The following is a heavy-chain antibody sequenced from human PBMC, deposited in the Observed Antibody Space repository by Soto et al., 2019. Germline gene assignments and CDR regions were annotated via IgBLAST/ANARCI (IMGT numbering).Heavy chain of an antibody. Sequence: AGSLRLSCAPSGFTFSSYWMSWVRQAPGKGLEWVANIKQDGSEKYYVDSVKGRFTISRDNAKNSLYLQMNSLRAEDTAVYYCARVSLWFGELGNYYFDYWGQGTLVTVSS. V-gene: IGHV3-7*01. CDR2: IKQDGSEK. D-gene: IGHD3-10*01. J-gene: IGHJ4*02. CDR3: ARVSLWFGELGNYYFDY. CDR1: GFTFSSYW.